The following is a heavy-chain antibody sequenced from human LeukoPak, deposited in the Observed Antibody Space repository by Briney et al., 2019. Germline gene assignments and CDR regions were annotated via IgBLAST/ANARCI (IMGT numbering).Heavy chain of an antibody. D-gene: IGHD1-26*01. J-gene: IGHJ4*02. CDR1: GGSFSGYY. Sequence: KPSETLSLTCAVYGGSFSGYYWSWIRQPPGKGLEWIGEINHSGSTNYNPSLKSRVTISVDTSKNQFSLKLSSVTAADTAVYYCARESGSYYPDFDYWGQGTLVTVSS. CDR3: ARESGSYYPDFDY. V-gene: IGHV4-34*01. CDR2: INHSGST.